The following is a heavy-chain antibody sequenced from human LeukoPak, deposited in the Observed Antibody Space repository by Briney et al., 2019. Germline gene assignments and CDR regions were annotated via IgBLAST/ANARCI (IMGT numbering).Heavy chain of an antibody. CDR3: ASQKGNWNHDY. D-gene: IGHD1-20*01. CDR2: IYPGDSDT. V-gene: IGHV5-51*01. CDR1: GYSFATYW. Sequence: GESLKISCKGSGYSFATYWIGWVRQMTGKGLEWMGIIYPGDSDTRYSPSFQVQVTISADKSISTAYLQWRSLKASDTAMYFWASQKGNWNHDYWGQGTLVTVSS. J-gene: IGHJ4*02.